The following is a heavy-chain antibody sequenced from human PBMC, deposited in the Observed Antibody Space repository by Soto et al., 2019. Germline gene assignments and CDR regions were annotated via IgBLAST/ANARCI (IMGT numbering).Heavy chain of an antibody. CDR2: SHQSGNT. Sequence: QVQLQESGPGLVKPSGTLSLTCAVSGVSISSHDWWTWVRQPPGKGLEWIGESHQSGNTNYNSSLESRVTLSVDKSKDQFSLKLTSVTVADTAVYYCATRDSSGFYWGQGTLVTVSS. D-gene: IGHD6-25*01. CDR3: ATRDSSGFY. V-gene: IGHV4-4*02. J-gene: IGHJ4*02. CDR1: GVSISSHDW.